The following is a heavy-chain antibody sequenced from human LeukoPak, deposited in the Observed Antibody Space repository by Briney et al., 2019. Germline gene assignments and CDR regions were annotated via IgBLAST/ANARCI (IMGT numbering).Heavy chain of an antibody. V-gene: IGHV4-4*07. CDR3: ARRIVSVPAIQEGNWLDP. CDR2: MYTDGST. J-gene: IGHJ5*02. D-gene: IGHD2-21*02. Sequence: SETLSLTCIVSGGSMSSYYWSWIRQPAGKGLEWIGRMYTDGSTNYNPFLNSRVTMSVDTSKKHFSLRLNSVTAADTAVYYCARRIVSVPAIQEGNWLDPWGQGTLVTVSS. CDR1: GGSMSSYY.